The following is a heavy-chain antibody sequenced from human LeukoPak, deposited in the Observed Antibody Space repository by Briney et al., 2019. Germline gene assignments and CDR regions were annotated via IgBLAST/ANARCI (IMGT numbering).Heavy chain of an antibody. V-gene: IGHV1-69*13. CDR3: ARVGGGDYVGQFDY. J-gene: IGHJ4*02. CDR1: GGTFSSYA. D-gene: IGHD4-23*01. CDR2: IIPIFGTA. Sequence: SVKVSCKASGGTFSSYAVSWVRQAPGQGLEWMGGIIPIFGTANYAQKFQGRVTITADESTSTAYMELSSLRSEDTAVYYCARVGGGDYVGQFDYWGQGTLVTVSS.